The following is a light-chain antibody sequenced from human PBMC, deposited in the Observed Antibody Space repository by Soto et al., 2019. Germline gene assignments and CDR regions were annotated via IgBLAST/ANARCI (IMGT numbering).Light chain of an antibody. CDR1: QDISRY. V-gene: IGKV1-33*01. J-gene: IGKJ2*01. CDR3: QQYDRPPYT. CDR2: DAS. Sequence: DLQMTRSPSSLSATVGDRVTLKCQASQDISRYLNWYQQKPGKAPKLLIYDASNMEREVPSRFTGSGSGTDFSLTISSLQPEDIAIYYCQQYDRPPYTFGQGTKLEIK.